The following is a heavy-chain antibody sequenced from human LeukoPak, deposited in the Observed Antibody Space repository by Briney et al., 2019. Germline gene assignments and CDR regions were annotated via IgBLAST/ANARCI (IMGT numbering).Heavy chain of an antibody. V-gene: IGHV3-74*01. CDR3: ARDDFGI. Sequence: GGSLRLSCAASGFTFSSYWMHWVRQAPGKGVVWVSRINSDGSSTTYADSVKGRFIISRDNAKNTLYLEMNSLRAEDTAVYYCARDDFGIWGQGTMVTVSS. J-gene: IGHJ3*02. CDR2: INSDGSST. CDR1: GFTFSSYW.